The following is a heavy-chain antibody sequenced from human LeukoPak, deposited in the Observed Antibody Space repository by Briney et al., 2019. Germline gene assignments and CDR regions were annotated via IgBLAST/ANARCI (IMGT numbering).Heavy chain of an antibody. Sequence: GGSLRLSCAASGFTFSSYSMTWVRQAPGKGLEWVSSISSSSSYIYYADSVKGRFTISRDNAKNSLYLQMNSLRAEDTAVYYCARVNHEGPYGSFDYWGQGTLVTVSS. CDR3: ARVNHEGPYGSFDY. J-gene: IGHJ4*02. CDR2: ISSSSSYI. D-gene: IGHD3-10*01. V-gene: IGHV3-21*01. CDR1: GFTFSSYS.